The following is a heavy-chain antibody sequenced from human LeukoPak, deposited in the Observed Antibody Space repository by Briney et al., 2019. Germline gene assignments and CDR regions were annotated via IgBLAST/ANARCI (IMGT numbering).Heavy chain of an antibody. CDR2: LHYSGST. Sequence: SETLSLTCTVSGGSISSGGFYWGWIRQPPGKGLEWIGSLHYSGSTYHNPSLKSRVTMSVDTSKNQFSLKLNSVTAADTAVYYCATNRGAYSSGRGSAFDIWGQGTMVTVSS. CDR1: GGSISSGGFY. CDR3: ATNRGAYSSGRGSAFDI. D-gene: IGHD6-19*01. V-gene: IGHV4-39*01. J-gene: IGHJ3*02.